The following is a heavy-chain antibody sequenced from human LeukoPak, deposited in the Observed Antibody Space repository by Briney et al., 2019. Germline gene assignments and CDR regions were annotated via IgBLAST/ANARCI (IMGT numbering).Heavy chain of an antibody. CDR2: IYYSGST. V-gene: IGHV4-59*01. CDR1: GGSISSYY. J-gene: IGHJ6*02. CDR3: ARDPRGSYYYYGMDV. Sequence: PSETLSLTCTVSGGSISSYYWSWIRQPPGKGLEWIGYIYYSGSTNYNPSLKSRVTISVDTSKNQFSLKLSSVTAADTAVYYCARDPRGSYYYYGMDVWGQGTTVTVSS.